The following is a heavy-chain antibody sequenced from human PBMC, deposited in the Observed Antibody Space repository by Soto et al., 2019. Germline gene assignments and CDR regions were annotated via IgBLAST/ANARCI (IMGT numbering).Heavy chain of an antibody. CDR1: GYTFTNYG. Sequence: QVQPVQSGAEVREPGASVKVSCKASGYTFTNYGVSWVRQAPGQGLEWMGWIDGYKGNTNYAQKLQGRVTLTTDTSTSTAYMELRSLRSDDTAVYYCAPHTLDTGMPSGYWGQGTLVTVSS. J-gene: IGHJ4*02. CDR2: IDGYKGNT. CDR3: APHTLDTGMPSGY. V-gene: IGHV1-18*01. D-gene: IGHD5-18*01.